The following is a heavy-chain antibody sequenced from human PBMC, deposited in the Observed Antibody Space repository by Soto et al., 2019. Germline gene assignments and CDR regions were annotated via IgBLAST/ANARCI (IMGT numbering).Heavy chain of an antibody. J-gene: IGHJ5*02. CDR3: ARDPCPGNWFDP. Sequence: PSETLSLTCTVSGGSISSGDYYWSWIRQPPGKGLEWIGYIYYSGSTYYNPSLKSRVTISVDTSKNQFSLKLSSVTAADTAVYYCARDPCPGNWFDPWGQGTLVTVSS. CDR1: GGSISSGDYY. D-gene: IGHD7-27*01. CDR2: IYYSGST. V-gene: IGHV4-30-4*01.